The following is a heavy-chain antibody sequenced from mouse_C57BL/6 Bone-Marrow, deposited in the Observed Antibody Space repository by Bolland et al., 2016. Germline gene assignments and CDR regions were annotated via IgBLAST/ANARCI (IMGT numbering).Heavy chain of an antibody. J-gene: IGHJ3*01. CDR3: PRRGTGPLAY. Sequence: GSTNYNEKFKSKATLTVDTSSSTAYMQLSSLTSEDSAVYYCPRRGTGPLAYWGQGTLV. V-gene: IGHV1-55*01. CDR2: GST. D-gene: IGHD3-3*01.